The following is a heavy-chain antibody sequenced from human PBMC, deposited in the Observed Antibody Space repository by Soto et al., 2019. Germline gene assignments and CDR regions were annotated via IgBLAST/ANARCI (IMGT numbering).Heavy chain of an antibody. D-gene: IGHD1-26*01. V-gene: IGHV3-7*01. CDR1: RFTFSGYW. J-gene: IGHJ3*02. Sequence: EVQLVESGGDLVQPGGSLRLSCAASRFTFSGYWMYWVRQAPGKGLEWVANIKEDGSEKNYVDSVRGRFTISRDNAKNSLYLQMNSLRAEETAVYYCATGARIWGQATRVTVS. CDR3: ATGARI. CDR2: IKEDGSEK.